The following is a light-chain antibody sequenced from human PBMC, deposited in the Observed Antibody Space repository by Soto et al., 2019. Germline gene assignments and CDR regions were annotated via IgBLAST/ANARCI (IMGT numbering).Light chain of an antibody. J-gene: IGKJ1*01. CDR1: QFISNS. Sequence: EIVMTHSPATLSVSPGERVTLSCRASQFISNSLAWYQQRPGQPPRLLIYGASTRAAGISARFSGSGSGTEFTLTISSLQSEDFAVYYCQQSSNWPRTFGQGTKVDI. CDR3: QQSSNWPRT. CDR2: GAS. V-gene: IGKV3-15*01.